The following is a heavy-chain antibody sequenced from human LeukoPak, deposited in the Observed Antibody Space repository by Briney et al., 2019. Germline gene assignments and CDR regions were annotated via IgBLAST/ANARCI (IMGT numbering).Heavy chain of an antibody. CDR2: ISSSSSYI. V-gene: IGHV3-21*06. CDR1: GFTFSSYS. J-gene: IGHJ6*04. Sequence: NPGGSLRLSCAASGFTFSSYSMNWVRQAPGKGLEWVSSISSSSSYIYYADSLKGRFTISRDNAKNSLYLQMNSLRAEDTAVYYCARGVGGFLDQQGMDVWGKGTTVTVSS. CDR3: ARGVGGFLDQQGMDV. D-gene: IGHD3/OR15-3a*01.